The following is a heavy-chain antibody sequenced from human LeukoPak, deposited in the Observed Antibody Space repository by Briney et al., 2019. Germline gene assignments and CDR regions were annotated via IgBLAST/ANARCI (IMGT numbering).Heavy chain of an antibody. CDR1: GFTFSRFA. CDR3: AKGHSSGRYKPSNFFDY. J-gene: IGHJ4*02. Sequence: GGSLRLSCAASGFTFSRFAMAWVRQAPGKGLEWVSTLSDTGVSTYYADSVKGRFTISRDNSKNTLYLQINSLRAEDTAVYYCAKGHSSGRYKPSNFFDYWGQGTQVTVSS. D-gene: IGHD6-19*01. CDR2: LSDTGVST. V-gene: IGHV3-23*01.